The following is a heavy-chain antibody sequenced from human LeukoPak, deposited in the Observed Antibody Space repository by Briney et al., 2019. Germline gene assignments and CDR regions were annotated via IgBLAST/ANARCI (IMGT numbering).Heavy chain of an antibody. D-gene: IGHD2-2*01. CDR3: ARLGCSSTSCLFDY. J-gene: IGHJ4*02. Sequence: PSETLSLTCAVYGGSFSGYYWSWIRQPPGKGLEWIGEINHSGSTNYNPSLKSRVTISVDTSKNQFSLKLSSVTAADTAEYYCARLGCSSTSCLFDYWGQGTLVTVSS. V-gene: IGHV4-34*01. CDR1: GGSFSGYY. CDR2: INHSGST.